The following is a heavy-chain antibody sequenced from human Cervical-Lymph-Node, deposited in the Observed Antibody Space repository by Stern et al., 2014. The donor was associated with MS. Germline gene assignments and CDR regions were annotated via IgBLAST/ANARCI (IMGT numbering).Heavy chain of an antibody. V-gene: IGHV3-30-3*01. CDR3: ARDLGY. Sequence: VQLVESGGGVVQPGGSLRLSCAASGFTFSNFAMNWLRQSPDKGLQWLAAISTDGSATNYADSVKGRFTISRDNSKNTLYLEMNSLTTEDTAVFYCARDLGYWGQGTLVTVSS. CDR1: GFTFSNFA. CDR2: ISTDGSAT. J-gene: IGHJ4*02.